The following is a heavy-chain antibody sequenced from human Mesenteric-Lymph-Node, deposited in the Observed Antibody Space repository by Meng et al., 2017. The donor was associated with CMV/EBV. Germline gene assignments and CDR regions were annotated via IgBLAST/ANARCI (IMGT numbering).Heavy chain of an antibody. J-gene: IGHJ5*02. V-gene: IGHV1-18*04. Sequence: ASVKVSCKASGYTFTGYYIHWVRQAPGQGLEWMGWIRRNNGKTKYAQKFQGRVTMTTDTATSTAYMELRSLRSDDTAVYYCARAQDWFDPWGQGTLVTVSS. CDR3: ARAQDWFDP. CDR1: GYTFTGYY. CDR2: IRRNNGKT.